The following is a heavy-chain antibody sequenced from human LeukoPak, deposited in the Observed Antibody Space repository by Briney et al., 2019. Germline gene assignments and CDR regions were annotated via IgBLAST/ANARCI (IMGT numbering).Heavy chain of an antibody. V-gene: IGHV4-39*01. CDR2: IYYSGNTYHSGST. CDR3: ARLVVSTGRFGY. Sequence: KTSETLSLTCIVSGDSISSSTYYWGWIRQPPGKGLEWIGNIYYSGNTYHSGSTYYNLSLKSRVTISVDTSKNQFSLKLSSVTAADTAVYYCARLVVSTGRFGYWGQGTLVTVSS. J-gene: IGHJ4*02. CDR1: GDSISSSTYY. D-gene: IGHD5/OR15-5a*01.